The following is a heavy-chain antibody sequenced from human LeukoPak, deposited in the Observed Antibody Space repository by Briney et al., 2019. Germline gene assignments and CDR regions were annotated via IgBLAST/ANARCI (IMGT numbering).Heavy chain of an antibody. CDR1: GGSINSYY. V-gene: IGHV4-59*01. J-gene: IGHJ3*02. D-gene: IGHD3-22*01. CDR2: IYYSGST. CDR3: ARRTYHYDSSDAFDI. Sequence: SETLSLTCTVSGGSINSYYWSWIRQPPGKGLEWIGYIYYSGSTNYNPSLKSRVTISVDTSKNQFSLKLSSVTAADTAVYYCARRTYHYDSSDAFDIWGQGTMVTVSS.